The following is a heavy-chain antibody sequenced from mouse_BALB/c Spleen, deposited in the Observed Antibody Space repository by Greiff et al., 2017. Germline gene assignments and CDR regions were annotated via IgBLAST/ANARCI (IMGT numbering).Heavy chain of an antibody. V-gene: IGHV3-8*02. CDR1: GDSITSGY. Sequence: EVKLVESGPSLVKPSQTLSLTCSVTGDSITSGYWNWIRKFPGNKLEYMGYISYSGSTYYNPSLKSRISITRDTSKNQYYLQLNSVTTEDTATYYCARLGLRRGGYFDYWGQGTTLTVSS. CDR2: ISYSGST. CDR3: ARLGLRRGGYFDY. J-gene: IGHJ2*01. D-gene: IGHD2-2*01.